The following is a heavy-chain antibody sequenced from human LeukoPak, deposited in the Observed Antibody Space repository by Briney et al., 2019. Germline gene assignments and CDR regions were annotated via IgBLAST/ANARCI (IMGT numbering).Heavy chain of an antibody. J-gene: IGHJ6*03. D-gene: IGHD6-19*01. CDR3: ARDPYSSGWSPTYYYYMDV. CDR1: GYTFTSYG. CDR2: ISAYNGNT. V-gene: IGHV1-18*01. Sequence: GASVKVSCKASGYTFTSYGISWVRQAPGQGLEWMGWISAYNGNTNYAQKLQGRVTMTTDTSTSTAYMELRSLRSDDTAVYYCARDPYSSGWSPTYYYYMDVWGKGTTVTISS.